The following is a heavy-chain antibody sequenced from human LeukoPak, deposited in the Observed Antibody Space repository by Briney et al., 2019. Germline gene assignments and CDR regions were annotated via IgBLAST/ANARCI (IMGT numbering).Heavy chain of an antibody. V-gene: IGHV3-15*01. Sequence: GGSLRLSCAASGFTFSNAWMSWVRQAPGKGLEWVGCIKSKTDGGTTDYAAPVKGRFTISRDDSKNTLYLQMNSLKTEDTAVYYCTTERDVGGNPDYGDHPHFDYWGQGTLVTVSS. D-gene: IGHD4-17*01. CDR3: TTERDVGGNPDYGDHPHFDY. CDR1: GFTFSNAW. CDR2: IKSKTDGGTT. J-gene: IGHJ4*02.